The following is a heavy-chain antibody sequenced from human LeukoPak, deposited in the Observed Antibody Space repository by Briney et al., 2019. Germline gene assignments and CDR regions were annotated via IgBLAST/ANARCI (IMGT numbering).Heavy chain of an antibody. D-gene: IGHD1-26*01. CDR1: GFTFSSYE. J-gene: IGHJ3*02. CDR3: ARGWELLSDAFDI. V-gene: IGHV3-48*03. Sequence: GGSLRLSCAASGFTFSSYEMNWVRQAPGKGLEWGSYISNSGSTIYYADSVKGRFTISRDNAKNSLYLQMNSLRAEDTAVYYCARGWELLSDAFDIWGQGTMVTVSS. CDR2: ISNSGSTI.